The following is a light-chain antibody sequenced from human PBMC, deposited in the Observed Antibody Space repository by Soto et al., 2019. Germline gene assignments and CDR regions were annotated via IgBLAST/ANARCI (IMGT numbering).Light chain of an antibody. J-gene: IGLJ2*01. Sequence: QPVLTQSPSASASLGASVKLTCTLSSRHSKYAIAWHQQQPEKGPRYLMKVNSDGTHSKGDGVPDRFSGSSSGAERHLTISSLQSEDEADYYCQTWDTGIRVFGGGTKVTVL. CDR2: VNSDGTH. V-gene: IGLV4-69*01. CDR1: SRHSKYA. CDR3: QTWDTGIRV.